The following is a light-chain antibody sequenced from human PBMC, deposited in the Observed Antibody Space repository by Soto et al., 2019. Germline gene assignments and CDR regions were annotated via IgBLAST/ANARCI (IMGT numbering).Light chain of an antibody. CDR2: DAS. CDR1: QSVRSER. J-gene: IGKJ5*01. CDR3: QEYDGAPPIT. V-gene: IGKV3-20*01. Sequence: EIVLTQSPATLSLSPGERATLSSRASQSVRSERLAWYQQKRGQAPTLLIFDASSRASGTPERFSGSGSGTDFTLTISRLEPEDFAVYYCQEYDGAPPITFGLGTRLEI.